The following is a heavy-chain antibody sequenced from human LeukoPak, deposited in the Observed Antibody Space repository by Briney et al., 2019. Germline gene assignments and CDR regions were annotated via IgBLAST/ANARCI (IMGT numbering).Heavy chain of an antibody. D-gene: IGHD6-13*01. CDR2: IYTSGST. J-gene: IGHJ6*03. Sequence: PSETLSLTCTVSGGSISSGSYYWSWIRQRAGKGLEWIGRIYTSGSTNYNPSLKSRVTISVDTSKNQLSLKLSSVTAADTAVYYCARYHSSSWYGVYYYYYMDVWGKGTTVTISS. V-gene: IGHV4-61*02. CDR3: ARYHSSSWYGVYYYYYMDV. CDR1: GGSISSGSYY.